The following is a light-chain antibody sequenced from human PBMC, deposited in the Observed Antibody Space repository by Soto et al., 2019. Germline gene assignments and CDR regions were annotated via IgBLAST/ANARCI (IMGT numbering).Light chain of an antibody. Sequence: EIVLTQSPGTLSLSPGERATLSCRASQGVSGYLAWYQQKPGQAPRLLIYGASSRATGIPDRFSGSGSGTDFTLTISRLEPEDFAVYYCQQYGSSVTFGQGTRLEIK. CDR2: GAS. CDR3: QQYGSSVT. J-gene: IGKJ5*01. V-gene: IGKV3-20*01. CDR1: QGVSGY.